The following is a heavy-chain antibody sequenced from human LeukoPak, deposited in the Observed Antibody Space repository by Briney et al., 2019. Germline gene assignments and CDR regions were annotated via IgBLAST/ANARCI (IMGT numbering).Heavy chain of an antibody. CDR1: GGSFSGYS. D-gene: IGHD3-3*01. V-gene: IGHV4-59*01. CDR2: IYYSGST. J-gene: IGHJ1*01. CDR3: ARTRSYVTIFGVVTPEGYFQH. Sequence: SETLSLTCAVYGGSFSGYSWSWIRQPPGKGLEWIGYIYYSGSTNYNPSLKSRVTISVDTSKNQFSLKLSSVTAADTAVYYCARTRSYVTIFGVVTPEGYFQHWGQGTLVTVSS.